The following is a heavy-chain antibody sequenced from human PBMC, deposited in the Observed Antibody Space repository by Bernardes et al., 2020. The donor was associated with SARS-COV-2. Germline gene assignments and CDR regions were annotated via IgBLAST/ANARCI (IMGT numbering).Heavy chain of an antibody. Sequence: GGSLRLSCAASGFTVSNHYMSWVRQAPGKGLEWVSVIYSGGTTYYADSAKGRFNISRDKSKNTLYLQMNSLRDADTAAYFCARDAGTPYSFGPHFDYWGQGTLVTVAS. CDR3: ARDAGTPYSFGPHFDY. J-gene: IGHJ4*02. V-gene: IGHV3-53*01. CDR2: IYSGGTT. D-gene: IGHD5-18*01. CDR1: GFTVSNHY.